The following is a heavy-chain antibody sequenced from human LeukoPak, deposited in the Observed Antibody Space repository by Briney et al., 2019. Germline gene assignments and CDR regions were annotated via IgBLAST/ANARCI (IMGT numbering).Heavy chain of an antibody. CDR3: AKSYDDNDGSAYRDFWDY. CDR1: GFTFSSYA. J-gene: IGHJ4*02. CDR2: ISGSGGST. Sequence: GSLRLSCAASGFTFSSYAMTWVRQAPGKGLEWVSGISGSGGSTYYADSVKGRFTISRDNSKKTLYLQMNSLSAEDTAVYYCAKSYDDNDGSAYRDFWDYWGQGTLVTVSS. D-gene: IGHD3-22*01. V-gene: IGHV3-23*01.